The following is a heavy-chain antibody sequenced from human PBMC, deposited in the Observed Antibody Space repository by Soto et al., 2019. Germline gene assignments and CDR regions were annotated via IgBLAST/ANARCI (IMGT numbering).Heavy chain of an antibody. CDR2: ISYDGSNK. D-gene: IGHD6-13*01. J-gene: IGHJ4*02. V-gene: IGHV3-30-3*01. CDR3: AGDRSSSWINLQYYFDY. Sequence: LRLSCAASGFTFSSYAMHWVRQAPGKGLEWVAVISYDGSNKYYADSVKGRFTISRDNSKNTLYLQMNSLRAEDTAVYYCAGDRSSSWINLQYYFDYWGQGTLVTVSS. CDR1: GFTFSSYA.